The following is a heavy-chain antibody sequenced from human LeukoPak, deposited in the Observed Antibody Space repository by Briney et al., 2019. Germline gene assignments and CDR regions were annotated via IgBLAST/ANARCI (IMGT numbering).Heavy chain of an antibody. CDR2: INPSGGST. CDR1: GYTFTSYY. Sequence: ASVKVSCKASGYTFTSYYMHWVRQAPGQGLEWMGIINPSGGSTSYAQKFQGRVTMTRDTSTSTVYMELSSLRSEDTAVYYCARGLMGYCSRTNCPFDYWGQGTLVTVSS. J-gene: IGHJ4*02. CDR3: ARGLMGYCSRTNCPFDY. V-gene: IGHV1-46*01. D-gene: IGHD2-2*01.